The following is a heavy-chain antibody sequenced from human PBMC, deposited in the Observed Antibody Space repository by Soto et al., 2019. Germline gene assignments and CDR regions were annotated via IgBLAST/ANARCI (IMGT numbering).Heavy chain of an antibody. V-gene: IGHV4-31*03. Sequence: SETLSLTCTVSGASISSGGYFWSWIRQHPGKGLEWIGYISYSGSTFYNPSLKSRITISVDTSKSQLSLKLSSVTAADTAVYYCARGIAPARLDYWGQGTLGTVSS. CDR2: ISYSGST. CDR1: GASISSGGYF. J-gene: IGHJ4*02. D-gene: IGHD6-6*01. CDR3: ARGIAPARLDY.